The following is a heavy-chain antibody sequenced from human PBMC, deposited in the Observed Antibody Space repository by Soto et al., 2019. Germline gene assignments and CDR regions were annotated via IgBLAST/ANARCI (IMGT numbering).Heavy chain of an antibody. Sequence: GASVKVSCKASGYTFTSYAMHWVRQAPGQRLEWMGWINAGNGNTKYSQKFQGRVTITRDTSASTAYMELSSLRSEDTAVYYCAREGYGDYEFFPVSAVETPYNWFDPWGQGTLVTVS. CDR3: AREGYGDYEFFPVSAVETPYNWFDP. D-gene: IGHD4-17*01. J-gene: IGHJ5*02. CDR2: INAGNGNT. CDR1: GYTFTSYA. V-gene: IGHV1-3*01.